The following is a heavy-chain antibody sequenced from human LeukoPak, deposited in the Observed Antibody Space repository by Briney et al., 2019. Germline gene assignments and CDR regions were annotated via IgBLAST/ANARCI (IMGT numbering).Heavy chain of an antibody. J-gene: IGHJ4*02. CDR2: ISDSGVNT. Sequence: PGGSLRLSCVASGFTFSHYAMSWVRQAPGKGLDRVSTISDSGVNTHYADSVKGRFTISRDNSRDTLFLQMNSLRVEDSAVYYCAKDVGPILFDYWSQGTLVTVSS. D-gene: IGHD1-26*01. CDR3: AKDVGPILFDY. CDR1: GFTFSHYA. V-gene: IGHV3-23*01.